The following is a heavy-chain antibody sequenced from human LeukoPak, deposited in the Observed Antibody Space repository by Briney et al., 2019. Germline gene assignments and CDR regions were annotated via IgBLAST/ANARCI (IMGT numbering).Heavy chain of an antibody. J-gene: IGHJ5*02. D-gene: IGHD3-22*01. V-gene: IGHV4-39*01. CDR2: IYYSGST. CDR1: GGFISSTSHY. Sequence: SETLSLTCTVSGGFISSTSHYWAWLRQPPGKGLEWIGSIYYSGSTYYNPSLKSRVTISVDTSKNQFSLKLSSVTAADTAIYYCATSSAGDSSSLYYESFRPNWFGPWGQGTLVTVSS. CDR3: ATSSAGDSSSLYYESFRPNWFGP.